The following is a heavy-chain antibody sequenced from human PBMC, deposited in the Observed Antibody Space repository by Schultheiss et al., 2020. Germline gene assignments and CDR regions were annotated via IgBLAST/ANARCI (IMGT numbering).Heavy chain of an antibody. CDR2: INHSGST. CDR1: GGSISSGSYY. D-gene: IGHD6-19*01. Sequence: SATMSLTCTVSGGSISSGSYYWSWIRQPPGKGLEWIGEINHSGSTNYNPSLKSRVTISVDTSKNQFSLKLSSVTAADTAVYYCARGPQWLVLVPGYGMDVWGQGTTVTVAS. J-gene: IGHJ6*02. V-gene: IGHV4-39*07. CDR3: ARGPQWLVLVPGYGMDV.